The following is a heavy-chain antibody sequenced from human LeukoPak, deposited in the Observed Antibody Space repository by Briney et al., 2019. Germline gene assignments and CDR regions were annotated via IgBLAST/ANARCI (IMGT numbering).Heavy chain of an antibody. CDR3: AKVLCGGDCFPYYFDY. J-gene: IGHJ4*02. D-gene: IGHD2-21*01. CDR2: ISGSGGST. CDR1: GFTFSSYW. Sequence: GGSLRLSCAASGFTFSSYWMSWVRQAPGKGLEWVSAISGSGGSTYYADSVKGRFTISRDNSKNTLYLQMNSLRAEDTAVYYCAKVLCGGDCFPYYFDYWGQGTLVAVSS. V-gene: IGHV3-23*01.